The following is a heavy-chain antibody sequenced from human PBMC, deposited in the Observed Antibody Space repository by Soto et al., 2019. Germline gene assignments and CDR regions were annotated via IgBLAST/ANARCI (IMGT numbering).Heavy chain of an antibody. J-gene: IGHJ5*02. Sequence: SVKVSCKASGGTFSSYAVSWVRQAPGQGLEWMGGIIPIFGTANYAQKFQGRVTITADESTSTAYMELSSLRSEDTAVYYCARVGRLMDDSSGYYADNWFDPSGQGTLVTVSS. CDR3: ARVGRLMDDSSGYYADNWFDP. D-gene: IGHD3-22*01. CDR1: GGTFSSYA. V-gene: IGHV1-69*13. CDR2: IIPIFGTA.